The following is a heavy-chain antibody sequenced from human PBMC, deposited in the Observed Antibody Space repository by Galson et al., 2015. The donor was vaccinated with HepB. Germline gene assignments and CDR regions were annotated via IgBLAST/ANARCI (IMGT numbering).Heavy chain of an antibody. D-gene: IGHD2-2*01. V-gene: IGHV4-34*01. CDR1: GGSFSGYY. J-gene: IGHJ4*02. CDR2: INHSGST. CDR3: ARLYCSSTSCYDY. Sequence: ETLSLTCAVYGGSFSGYYWSWIRQPPGKGLEWIGEINHSGSTNYNPSLKSRVTISVDTSKNQFSLKLSSVTAADTAVYYCARLYCSSTSCYDYWGQGTLVTVSS.